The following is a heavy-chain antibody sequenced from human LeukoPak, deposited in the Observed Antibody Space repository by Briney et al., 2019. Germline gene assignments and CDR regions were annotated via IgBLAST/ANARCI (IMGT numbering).Heavy chain of an antibody. D-gene: IGHD2-15*01. CDR1: GCTFSSYA. Sequence: GASVKVSCKASGCTFSSYAISWVRQAPGQGLEWMGRIIPILGIANYAQKFQGRVTITADKSTSTAYMELSSLRSEDTAVYYCAAMGGYCSGGSCYNWGQGTLVTVSS. CDR3: AAMGGYCSGGSCYN. J-gene: IGHJ4*02. V-gene: IGHV1-69*04. CDR2: IIPILGIA.